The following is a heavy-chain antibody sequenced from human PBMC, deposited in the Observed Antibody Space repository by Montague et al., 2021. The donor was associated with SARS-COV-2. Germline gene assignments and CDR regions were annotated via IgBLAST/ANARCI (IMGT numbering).Heavy chain of an antibody. V-gene: IGHV4-39*01. Sequence: SETLSLTYTVSGDSIRNSDYSWGWVRQPPGKGLEWIGNIYNGGTTFYNPSLKSRVTIFVDTSKNQFSLKLSSVTAADTAVYYCATRTSYPQNGFGFWGQGTLVTVSS. CDR1: GDSIRNSDYS. CDR3: ATRTSYPQNGFGF. J-gene: IGHJ4*02. D-gene: IGHD3-16*02. CDR2: IYNGGTT.